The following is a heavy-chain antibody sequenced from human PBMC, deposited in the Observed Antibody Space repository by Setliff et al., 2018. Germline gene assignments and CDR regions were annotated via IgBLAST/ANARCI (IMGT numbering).Heavy chain of an antibody. CDR2: ISAYNGYI. V-gene: IGHV1-18*01. J-gene: IGHJ3*02. CDR1: GYAFGSSG. D-gene: IGHD3-3*01. Sequence: ASVKVSCKASGYAFGSSGISWVRQAPGQGLEWMGWISAYNGYIVYAQKFQGRVTMTRDTSTSTVYMEVSSLRSEDTAVYYCARDRYYNSWSGTSITAPHDAFDIWGQGTMVTVSS. CDR3: ARDRYYNSWSGTSITAPHDAFDI.